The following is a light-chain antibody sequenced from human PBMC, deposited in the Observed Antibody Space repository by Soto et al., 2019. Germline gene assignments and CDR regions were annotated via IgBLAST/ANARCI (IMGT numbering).Light chain of an antibody. Sequence: EIVMTQSPATLSVSPGERATLSCRASQSVGTYLAWYQQKPGQAPRLLIYGASTRAAGISPRFSGGGSGTEXXXXXSSLQSEDFAVYYCQQYNDWPRTFGQGTKVGIK. CDR2: GAS. CDR1: QSVGTY. J-gene: IGKJ1*01. V-gene: IGKV3-15*01. CDR3: QQYNDWPRT.